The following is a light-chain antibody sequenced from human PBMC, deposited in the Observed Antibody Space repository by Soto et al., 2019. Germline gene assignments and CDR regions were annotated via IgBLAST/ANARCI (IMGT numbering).Light chain of an antibody. CDR3: QQRNIWPPVT. CDR2: GAF. V-gene: IGKV3-11*01. Sequence: ELLLTQSPATLSLSPGERATLSCRASPSVTNFLAWYQQKPGQAPRLLIYGAFNRATGNPARFSGSGSGTDFTLTISSLEPEDSAIYYCQQRNIWPPVTFGQGTRLEIK. CDR1: PSVTNF. J-gene: IGKJ5*01.